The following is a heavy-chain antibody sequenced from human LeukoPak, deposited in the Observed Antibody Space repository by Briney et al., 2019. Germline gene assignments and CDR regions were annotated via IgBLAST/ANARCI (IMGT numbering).Heavy chain of an antibody. CDR1: GFTFNNHA. V-gene: IGHV3-23*01. Sequence: PGGSLRLSCTASGFTFNNHAMNWVRQAPGKGLEWVSAISGSGGSTYYADSVKGRFTISRDNSKNTLYLQMNSLRAEDTAVYYCATRGYSYGPLPDYWGQGTLVTVSS. CDR3: ATRGYSYGPLPDY. CDR2: ISGSGGST. D-gene: IGHD5-18*01. J-gene: IGHJ4*02.